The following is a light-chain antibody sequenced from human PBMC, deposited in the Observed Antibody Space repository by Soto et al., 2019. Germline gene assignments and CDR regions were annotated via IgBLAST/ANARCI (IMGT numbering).Light chain of an antibody. J-gene: IGKJ1*01. V-gene: IGKV3-15*01. CDR3: KQHDRGWT. CDR2: GAS. CDR1: QSVSTK. Sequence: EMVMTQSPATLSVSLGERATLSCRASQSVSTKLVWYQQKPGQAPRLLIYGASTRATGIPARLSGSRYGTEVILTSSNLQTQDFEVYDCKQHDRGWTFGQGTKVDIK.